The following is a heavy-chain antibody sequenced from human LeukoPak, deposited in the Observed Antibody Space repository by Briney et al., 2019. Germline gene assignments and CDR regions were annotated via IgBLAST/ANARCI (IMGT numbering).Heavy chain of an antibody. V-gene: IGHV4-38-2*02. J-gene: IGHJ4*02. CDR2: IYHSGST. Sequence: SETLSLTCTVSGYSISSGYYWGWIRQPPGKGLEWIGSIYHSGSTYYNPSLKSRVTISVDTSKNQFSLKLSSVTAADTAVYYCARPIGSPFNDFWSGEFDYWGQGTLVTVSS. CDR1: GYSISSGYY. CDR3: ARPIGSPFNDFWSGEFDY. D-gene: IGHD3-3*01.